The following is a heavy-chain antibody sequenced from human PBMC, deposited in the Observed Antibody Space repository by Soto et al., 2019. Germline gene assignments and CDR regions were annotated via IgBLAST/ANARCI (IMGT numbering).Heavy chain of an antibody. CDR2: IYYSGST. CDR1: GGSISSYY. V-gene: IGHV4-59*08. Sequence: SETLSLTCTVSGGSISSYYWSWIRQPTGKGLEWIGYIYYSGSTNYNPSLKSRVTISVDTSKNQFSLKLSSVTAADTAVYYCARLVWSYGTWFDPWGQVTLVTVS. CDR3: ARLVWSYGTWFDP. D-gene: IGHD5-18*01. J-gene: IGHJ5*02.